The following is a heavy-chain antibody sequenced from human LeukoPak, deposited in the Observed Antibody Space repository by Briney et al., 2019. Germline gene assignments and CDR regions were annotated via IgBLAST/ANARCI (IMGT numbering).Heavy chain of an antibody. V-gene: IGHV1-18*01. CDR1: GYTFTSYG. CDR2: ISAYNGNT. CDR3: AREISNYCSSTSCYYCNFDY. J-gene: IGHJ4*02. D-gene: IGHD2-2*01. Sequence: GASVKVSCKASGYTFTSYGISWVRQAPGQGLEWMGWISAYNGNTNYAQKLQGRVTMTTDTSTSTAYMELRSLRSDDTAVYYCAREISNYCSSTSCYYCNFDYWGQGTLVTVSS.